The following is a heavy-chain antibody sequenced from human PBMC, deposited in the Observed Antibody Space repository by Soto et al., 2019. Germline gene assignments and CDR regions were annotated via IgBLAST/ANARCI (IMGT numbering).Heavy chain of an antibody. CDR1: GGSISSGGYY. V-gene: IGHV4-31*03. CDR2: IYYSGST. D-gene: IGHD6-13*01. Sequence: PSETLSLTCTVSGGSISSGGYYWSWIRQHPGKGLEWIGYIYYSGSTYYNPSLKSRVTISVDTSKNQFSLKLSSVTAADTAVYYCARVRDSSSWYADYYYGMDVWGQATTVTVSS. J-gene: IGHJ6*02. CDR3: ARVRDSSSWYADYYYGMDV.